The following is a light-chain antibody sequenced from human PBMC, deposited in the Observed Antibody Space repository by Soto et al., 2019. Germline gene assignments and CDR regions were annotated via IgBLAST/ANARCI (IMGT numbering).Light chain of an antibody. V-gene: IGLV1-51*01. CDR3: GTWDSSLSSDVL. J-gene: IGLJ2*01. CDR2: DNN. CDR1: SSNIGNNY. Sequence: QSVLTQPPSVSAAPGQKVTISCSGSSSNIGNNYVSWYQQLPGTAPKLLIYDNNKRPSGIPDRFSGSKSGTSATLGITGLQTGDEADYYCGTWDSSLSSDVLFGGGTQLTVL.